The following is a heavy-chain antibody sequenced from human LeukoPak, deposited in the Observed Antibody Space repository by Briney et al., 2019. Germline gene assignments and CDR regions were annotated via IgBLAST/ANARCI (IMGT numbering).Heavy chain of an antibody. D-gene: IGHD6-19*01. V-gene: IGHV3-9*01. CDR1: GFTFDAFA. CDR3: AKDGYGSGWFLDY. Sequence: SVTRSCSACGFTFDAFALLRQPPAQGKDGEGVSGTSVNSGSQGYADSVKGRFTISRDNAKNSRYLQMNSLRAEDTALYYCAKDGYGSGWFLDYWGQGTLVTVSS. J-gene: IGHJ4*02. CDR2: TSVNSGSQ.